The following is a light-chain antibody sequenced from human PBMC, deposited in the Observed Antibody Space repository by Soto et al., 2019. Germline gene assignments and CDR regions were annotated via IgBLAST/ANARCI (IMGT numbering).Light chain of an antibody. Sequence: QSVLTQPASVSGSPGQSIAISCTGTNSDVGAYNFVSWYQQYPGKAPKLIIHEVNNRPSGVSDRFSGSKSGNTASLTISGLQADDEADYYCSSFTTYSTRVFGTGTKVTVL. CDR2: EVN. CDR3: SSFTTYSTRV. CDR1: NSDVGAYNF. J-gene: IGLJ1*01. V-gene: IGLV2-14*01.